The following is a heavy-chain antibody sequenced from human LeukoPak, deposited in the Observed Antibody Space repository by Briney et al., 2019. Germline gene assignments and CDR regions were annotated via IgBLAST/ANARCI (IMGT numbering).Heavy chain of an antibody. V-gene: IGHV4-31*03. CDR3: ARSSGWRDAFDF. CDR2: TYNSGNT. Sequence: SETLSLTCSVSGGSISISGFYWNWIRQLPGKGLEWIGYTYNSGNTYYNPSFGSRVTISTDTSMNQFFLKSHSVTAADTAVYYCARSSGWRDAFDFWGRGTMVTVSS. J-gene: IGHJ3*01. D-gene: IGHD6-19*01. CDR1: GGSISISGFY.